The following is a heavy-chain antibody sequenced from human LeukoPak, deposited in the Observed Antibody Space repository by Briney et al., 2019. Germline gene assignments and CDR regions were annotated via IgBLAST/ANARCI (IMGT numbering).Heavy chain of an antibody. Sequence: GGSLRLSCSASGFTFSSYAMSWVRQAPGKGLEWVSVISGGGDGTYYADSVKGRFTISRDSSKNTRYLQVNSLRAEDTAIYYCAKRHYYGSGSLDYWGQGTLVTVSS. J-gene: IGHJ4*02. CDR1: GFTFSSYA. CDR2: ISGGGDGT. D-gene: IGHD3-10*01. CDR3: AKRHYYGSGSLDY. V-gene: IGHV3-23*01.